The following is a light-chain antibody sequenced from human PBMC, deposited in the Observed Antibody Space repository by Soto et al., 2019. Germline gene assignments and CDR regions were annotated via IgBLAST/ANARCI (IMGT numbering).Light chain of an antibody. CDR1: SSDVGGYNY. CDR2: DVS. Sequence: QSVLTQPASVSGSPGQSITISCTGTSSDVGGYNYVSWYQQHPGTATKLMIYDVSNRPSGVSNRFSGSKSCNTASLTISGLQAEDEDDYYCSSYTGSSTLEGVFGTGTKLTVL. V-gene: IGLV2-14*01. J-gene: IGLJ1*01. CDR3: SSYTGSSTLEGV.